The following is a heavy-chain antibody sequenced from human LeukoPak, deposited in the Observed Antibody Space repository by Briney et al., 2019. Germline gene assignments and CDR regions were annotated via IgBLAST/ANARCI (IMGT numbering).Heavy chain of an antibody. J-gene: IGHJ4*02. V-gene: IGHV4-59*11. CDR1: GASIRSHY. CDR3: ARDYGGNLFIDY. CDR2: IHYSGNT. D-gene: IGHD4-23*01. Sequence: SETLSLTCSVSGASIRSHYWSWIRQPPGKALEWIGYIHYSGNTRYNPSLRSRVAMSVDTSKNQFSLKLSSVTAADTAVYYCARDYGGNLFIDYWGQGTLVTVSS.